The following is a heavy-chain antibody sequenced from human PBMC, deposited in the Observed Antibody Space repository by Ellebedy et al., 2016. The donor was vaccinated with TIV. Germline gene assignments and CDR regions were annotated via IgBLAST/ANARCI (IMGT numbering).Heavy chain of an antibody. CDR3: ARDSNWLGYDSSGYWDDY. D-gene: IGHD3-22*01. J-gene: IGHJ4*02. CDR1: GYTFTSYG. CDR2: ISAYNGNT. V-gene: IGHV1-18*01. Sequence: ASVKVSXXASGYTFTSYGISWVRQAPGQGLEWMGWISAYNGNTNYAQKLQGRVTMTTDTSTSTAYMELRSLRSDDTAVYYCARDSNWLGYDSSGYWDDYWGQGTLVTVSS.